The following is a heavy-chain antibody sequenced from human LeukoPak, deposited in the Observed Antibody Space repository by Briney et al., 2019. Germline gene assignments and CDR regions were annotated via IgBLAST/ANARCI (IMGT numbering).Heavy chain of an antibody. J-gene: IGHJ4*02. CDR3: ARRGGSGRAFDY. V-gene: IGHV4-39*01. CDR2: IYYTGST. CDR1: GGSISSGDYY. D-gene: IGHD1-26*01. Sequence: SETLSLTCTVSGGSISSGDYYWGWIRQPPGTGLEWIGSIYYTGSTYDNPSLKSRVTISVDTSKNQFSLKLSSVTAADTAVYYCARRGGSGRAFDYWGQGTLVTVSS.